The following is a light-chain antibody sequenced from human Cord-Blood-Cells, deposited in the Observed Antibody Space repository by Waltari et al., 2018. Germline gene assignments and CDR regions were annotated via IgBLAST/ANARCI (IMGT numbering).Light chain of an antibody. CDR3: QVWDSSSDHNYV. V-gene: IGLV3-21*04. CDR2: YDS. CDR1: NTGSKS. J-gene: IGLJ1*01. Sequence: SYVLTQPPSASVVPGKTARITCGGNNTGSKSVHWYQQKPGQAPVLVIYYDSDRPSGIPERFSGSNSGNTATLTISRVEAGDEADYYCQVWDSSSDHNYVFGTGTKVTVL.